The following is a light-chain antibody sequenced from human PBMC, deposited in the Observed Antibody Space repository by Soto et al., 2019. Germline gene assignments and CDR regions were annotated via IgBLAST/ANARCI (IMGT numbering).Light chain of an antibody. CDR1: QSISAG. CDR2: KAS. J-gene: IGKJ1*01. Sequence: DIQMTQSPSTLSASVGDRVSITCRASQSISAGLAWYQQRPGKAPKLLLYKASSLQSGVSSRFSGSGSGTEFTLTINSRQPEDSATYYCQQYDNYPWTFGQGTKLEIK. V-gene: IGKV1-5*03. CDR3: QQYDNYPWT.